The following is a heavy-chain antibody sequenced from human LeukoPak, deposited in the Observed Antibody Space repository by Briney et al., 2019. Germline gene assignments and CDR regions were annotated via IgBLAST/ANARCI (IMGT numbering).Heavy chain of an antibody. CDR2: ISYDGTNK. V-gene: IGHV3-30*01. CDR3: ARVGGASIVAIPTSYFDY. D-gene: IGHD5-12*01. Sequence: GMSLRLSCAASGFTFSSYVMHWVRQAPGKGLEWVTVISYDGTNKRDADSVRGRFTVSRDNSKNTLYLQMNSLRAEDTAIFYCARVGGASIVAIPTSYFDYWGQGTLVTVSS. CDR1: GFTFSSYV. J-gene: IGHJ4*02.